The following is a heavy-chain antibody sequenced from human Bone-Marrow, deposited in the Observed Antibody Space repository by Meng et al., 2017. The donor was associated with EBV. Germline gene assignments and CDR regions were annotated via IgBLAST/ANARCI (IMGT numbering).Heavy chain of an antibody. V-gene: IGHV2-5*02. CDR1: APAVSTSGGG. CDR3: AHSMWVIAAARTPKYDY. Sequence: QTTWKPFPPTPVNPARAPTRSGTWQAPAVSTSGGGGGWTRQPPAKALQSLARTYCDHDKRYSQSLKSRLTITKDTSKKQVVLTMTNTDPADTTTYYSAHSMWVIAAARTPKYDYWGQGTLVTVSS. J-gene: IGHJ4*02. CDR2: TYCDHDK. D-gene: IGHD6-13*01.